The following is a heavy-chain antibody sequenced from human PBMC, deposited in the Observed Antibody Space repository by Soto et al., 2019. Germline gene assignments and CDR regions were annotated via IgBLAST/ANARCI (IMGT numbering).Heavy chain of an antibody. V-gene: IGHV3-23*01. CDR1: GFTFSNYA. Sequence: GGSLRLSCTASGFTFSNYAMSWVRQAPGKGLEWVSAISSGGSITRYADSVKGPLTISRDNSKNTLYLQMDSLGAEDTAIYYCAKEVLRTDTTFGYSFDFWGQGTLVTVSS. D-gene: IGHD3-10*02. J-gene: IGHJ4*02. CDR3: AKEVLRTDTTFGYSFDF. CDR2: ISSGGSIT.